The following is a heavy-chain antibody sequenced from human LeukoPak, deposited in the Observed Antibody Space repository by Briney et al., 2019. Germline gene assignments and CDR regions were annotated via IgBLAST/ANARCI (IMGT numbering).Heavy chain of an antibody. CDR3: AKDGGYGPGNYYPDY. V-gene: IGHV3-23*01. D-gene: IGHD3-10*01. CDR1: GFTFSSYA. J-gene: IGHJ4*02. Sequence: GGSLRLSCAASGFTFSSYAMSWVRQAPGKGLEWASAIDGGGRGTYHADSVKGRFTISRDNSKDTLYLQMNSLRAEDTAVYYCAKDGGYGPGNYYPDYWGQGALVTVSS. CDR2: IDGGGRGT.